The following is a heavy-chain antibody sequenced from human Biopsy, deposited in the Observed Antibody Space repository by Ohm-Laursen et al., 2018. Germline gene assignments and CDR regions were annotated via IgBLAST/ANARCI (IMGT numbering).Heavy chain of an antibody. J-gene: IGHJ6*02. CDR1: GNTFATYH. Sequence: ASVKVSCKPSGNTFATYHIHWVRQAPGQGLEWMGVTSPSGATTSFSQKFQGRITMTRDTSTGTVYMDLNSLGSEDTAVYYCARAGVGSDGTDSYYYGMDVWGPGTTVTGSS. V-gene: IGHV1-46*01. D-gene: IGHD5-24*01. CDR3: ARAGVGSDGTDSYYYGMDV. CDR2: TSPSGATT.